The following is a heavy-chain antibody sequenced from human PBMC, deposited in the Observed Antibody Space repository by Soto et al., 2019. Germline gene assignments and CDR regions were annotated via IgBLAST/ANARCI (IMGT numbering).Heavy chain of an antibody. J-gene: IGHJ4*02. Sequence: GGSLRLSCAASGFTFSSYAMHWVRQAPGKGLEWVAVISYDGSNKYYADSVKGRFTISRDNSKNTLYLQMNSLRAEDTAVYYCARWSYDSSGYYKGALDYWGQGTLVTVSS. CDR3: ARWSYDSSGYYKGALDY. V-gene: IGHV3-30-3*01. CDR2: ISYDGSNK. D-gene: IGHD3-22*01. CDR1: GFTFSSYA.